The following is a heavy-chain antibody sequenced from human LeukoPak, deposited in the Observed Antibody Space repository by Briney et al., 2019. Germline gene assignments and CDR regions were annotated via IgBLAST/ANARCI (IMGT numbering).Heavy chain of an antibody. D-gene: IGHD2-15*01. CDR1: GFTFSSYW. Sequence: GGSLRLSCAASGFTFSSYWMSWVRQAPGKGLEWVAVTSYDGSNKYYADSVKGRFTISRDNSKNTLYLQMNSLRVEDTAVYYCARASLGYCSGGSCFSGYWGQGTLVTVSS. CDR2: TSYDGSNK. V-gene: IGHV3-30*03. J-gene: IGHJ4*02. CDR3: ARASLGYCSGGSCFSGY.